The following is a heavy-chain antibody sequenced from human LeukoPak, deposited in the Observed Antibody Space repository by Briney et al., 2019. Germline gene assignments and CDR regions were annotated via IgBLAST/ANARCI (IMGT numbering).Heavy chain of an antibody. J-gene: IGHJ4*02. D-gene: IGHD6-13*01. V-gene: IGHV4-39*07. CDR3: ARDVAAAGTVFGY. Sequence: SETLSLTCTVSGGSISSSSYYWGWIRQPPGKGLEWIGSIYHSGSTYYNPSLKSRVTISVDTSKNQFSLKLSSVTAADTAVYYCARDVAAAGTVFGYWGQGTLVTVSS. CDR1: GGSISSSSYY. CDR2: IYHSGST.